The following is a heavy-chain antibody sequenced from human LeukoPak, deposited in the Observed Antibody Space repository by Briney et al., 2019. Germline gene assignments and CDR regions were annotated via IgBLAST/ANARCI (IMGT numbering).Heavy chain of an antibody. J-gene: IGHJ4*02. D-gene: IGHD5-18*01. V-gene: IGHV3-49*03. CDR3: TRGLGYTYGWSN. Sequence: PGRSLRLSCTTSGLTFGAHCMSWFRQAPGKGREWVAFIKRTPDGGTTEYAASVKGRFTISRDDSKSIAYLQMNRLKTEDAGLYYCTRGLGYTYGWSNWGQGTLVTVSS. CDR1: GLTFGAHC. CDR2: IKRTPDGGTT.